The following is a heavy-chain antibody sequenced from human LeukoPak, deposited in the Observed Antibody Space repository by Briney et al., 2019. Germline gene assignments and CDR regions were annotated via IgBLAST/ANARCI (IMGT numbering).Heavy chain of an antibody. Sequence: PGGSLRLFCAASGFTFSSYAMIWVRQATGRRLEWVSVISRSGDRTLYADSVKGRFTISRDNYKDTLYLQMNSLSSGDTAVYYCATSGYYFFWGQGTLVTVSS. V-gene: IGHV3-23*01. CDR3: ATSGYYFF. D-gene: IGHD3-22*01. J-gene: IGHJ4*02. CDR2: ISRSGDRT. CDR1: GFTFSSYA.